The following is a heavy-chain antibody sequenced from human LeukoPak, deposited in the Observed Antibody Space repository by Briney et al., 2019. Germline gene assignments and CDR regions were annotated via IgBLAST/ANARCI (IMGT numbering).Heavy chain of an antibody. V-gene: IGHV4-59*01. CDR2: SFHSGDS. CDR1: GASISGSY. Sequence: SETLSLTCSVSGASISGSYWSWIRQPPGKGLEWIGSSFHSGDSNYNPSLESRVTISVDTSRNQFSLRMRFVTDADTAIYYCARGAGGPDSWGQGALVTVSS. CDR3: ARGAGGPDS. J-gene: IGHJ5*01. D-gene: IGHD3-10*01.